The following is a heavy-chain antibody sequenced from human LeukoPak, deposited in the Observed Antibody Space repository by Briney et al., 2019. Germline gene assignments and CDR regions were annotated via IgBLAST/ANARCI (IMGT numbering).Heavy chain of an antibody. D-gene: IGHD5-18*01. V-gene: IGHV1-2*02. CDR3: ARVDTAMVFDY. J-gene: IGHJ4*02. CDR2: INPNSGGT. CDR1: GYTFTGYY. Sequence: ASVKVSCKASGYTFTGYYMHWVRQAPGQGLEWMGWINPNSGGTNYAQKFQGRVTMTRDTSISTAYMELSSLRSEDTAVYYCARVDTAMVFDYWGQGTLVTVSS.